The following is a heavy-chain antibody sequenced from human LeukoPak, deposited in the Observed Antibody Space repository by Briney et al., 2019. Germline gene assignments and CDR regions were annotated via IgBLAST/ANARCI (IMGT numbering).Heavy chain of an antibody. V-gene: IGHV1-18*01. D-gene: IGHD3-10*01. CDR1: GYTFNTYA. Sequence: ASVKVSCKTSGYTFNTYAISWVRQAPGQGLEWMGWISNHNVNTNSAQKLQGRVTMTTDTSTSTAYMELRSLRSDDTAVYYCAREPRLLWFGELGLDYWGQGTLVTVSS. CDR3: AREPRLLWFGELGLDY. CDR2: ISNHNVNT. J-gene: IGHJ4*02.